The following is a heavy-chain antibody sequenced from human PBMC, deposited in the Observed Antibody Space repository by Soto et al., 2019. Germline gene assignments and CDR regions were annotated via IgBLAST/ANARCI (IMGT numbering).Heavy chain of an antibody. CDR1: GGSLTDHY. J-gene: IGHJ3*02. V-gene: IGHV4-59*11. Sequence: QVQLQESGPGLVKPSDTLSLTCTVAGGSLTDHYWNWFRQSPGKGLHWIGYVYYSGVTNYNPSLKTQVTMSVDTSKIQFSLNLRSVTAADTAVYYCARGNDWKSSAIEIWGQGIMVSVSS. D-gene: IGHD2-21*01. CDR2: VYYSGVT. CDR3: ARGNDWKSSAIEI.